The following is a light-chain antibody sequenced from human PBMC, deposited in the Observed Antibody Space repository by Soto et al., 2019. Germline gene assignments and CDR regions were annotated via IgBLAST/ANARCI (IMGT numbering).Light chain of an antibody. V-gene: IGKV1-8*01. J-gene: IGKJ1*01. Sequence: AIRMTQSPSSFSASTGDRVTITCRASQGISSYLAWYQQKPGKAPKLLIYAASTLQSGVPSRFIGSGSGTDFTLTISCLQSSDFATYYCQQYYSYPQTFGQGTKVEIK. CDR1: QGISSY. CDR3: QQYYSYPQT. CDR2: AAS.